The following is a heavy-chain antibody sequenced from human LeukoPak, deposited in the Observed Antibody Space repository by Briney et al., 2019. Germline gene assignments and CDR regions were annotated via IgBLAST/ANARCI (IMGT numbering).Heavy chain of an antibody. D-gene: IGHD6-19*01. CDR3: VRDGSSGWYGNY. J-gene: IGHJ4*02. CDR1: GFTVSSNY. V-gene: IGHV3-53*01. CDR2: IYSDGTT. Sequence: GGSLRLSCAASGFTVSSNYMSWVRQAPGRGLEWVSVIYSDGTTYYADSVKGRFTVSRDNSKNTLYLQMNSLRVEDTAFYYCVRDGSSGWYGNYWGQGTLVTVSS.